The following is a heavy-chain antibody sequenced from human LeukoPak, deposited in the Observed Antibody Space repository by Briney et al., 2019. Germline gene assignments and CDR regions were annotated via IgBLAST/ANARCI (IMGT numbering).Heavy chain of an antibody. V-gene: IGHV3-13*01. CDR3: AKDLYGSGWYNYFDP. Sequence: GGSLRLSCVASGFSFSTYDMYWVRQAAGRGLEWVSALGTNGDSYYLGSVKGRFTISRDNSKNTLYLQMNSLRTEDTAVYHCAKDLYGSGWYNYFDPWGQGALVTVSS. CDR2: LGTNGDS. CDR1: GFSFSTYD. J-gene: IGHJ5*02. D-gene: IGHD6-19*01.